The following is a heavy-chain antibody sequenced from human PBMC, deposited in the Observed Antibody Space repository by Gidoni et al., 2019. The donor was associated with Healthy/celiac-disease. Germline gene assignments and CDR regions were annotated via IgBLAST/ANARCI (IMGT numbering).Heavy chain of an antibody. CDR1: GYTFTSYY. V-gene: IGHV1-46*01. CDR3: ARDSVVVVAATRGYFQH. CDR2: INPSGGST. D-gene: IGHD2-15*01. Sequence: QVQLVQSGAEVKKPGASVKVSCKASGYTFTSYYMHWVRQAPGQGLGWMGIINPSGGSTSYAQKFQGRVTMTRDTSTSTVYMELSSLRSEDTAVYYCARDSVVVVAATRGYFQHWGQGTLVTVSS. J-gene: IGHJ1*01.